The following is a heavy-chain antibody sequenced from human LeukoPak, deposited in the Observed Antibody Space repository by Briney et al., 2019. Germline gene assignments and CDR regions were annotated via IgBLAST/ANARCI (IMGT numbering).Heavy chain of an antibody. CDR1: GGSISSYY. D-gene: IGHD2-15*01. CDR3: ARARSGGSCYLDY. V-gene: IGHV4-34*01. CDR2: INHSGST. J-gene: IGHJ4*02. Sequence: PSETLSLTCTVSGGSISSYYWSWIRQPPGKGLEWIGEINHSGSTNYNPSLKSRVTISVDTSKNQFSLKLSSVTAADTAVYYCARARSGGSCYLDYWGQGTLVTVSS.